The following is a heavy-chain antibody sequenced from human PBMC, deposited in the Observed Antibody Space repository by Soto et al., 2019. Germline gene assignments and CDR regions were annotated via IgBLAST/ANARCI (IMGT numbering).Heavy chain of an antibody. CDR2: INNGGDNI. J-gene: IGHJ4*02. Sequence: EVQLLESGGGLLQPGGSLRLSCAASGFTFNNYAMSWVRQAPGKGLEWVSSINNGGDNIYYAASVKGRFTIYRNNSKSTLYLQMNSLRAEDTAVYYCAKTFLARYCSSSICYYPADYFDYWGQGTLVTVSS. D-gene: IGHD2-2*01. CDR1: GFTFNNYA. V-gene: IGHV3-23*01. CDR3: AKTFLARYCSSSICYYPADYFDY.